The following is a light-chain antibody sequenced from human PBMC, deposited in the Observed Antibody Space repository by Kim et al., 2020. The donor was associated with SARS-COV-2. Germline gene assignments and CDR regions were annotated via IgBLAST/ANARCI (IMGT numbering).Light chain of an antibody. CDR2: KAS. CDR3: QQYNSYPWT. Sequence: DIQMTQSPSTLSASVGVRVTITCRASQSISIWLAWYQQKPGKAPKLLIYKASSLESGVPSRFSGSGSGTEFTLTISSLQPDDFATYYCQQYNSYPWTFGQGTKVDIK. J-gene: IGKJ1*01. V-gene: IGKV1-5*03. CDR1: QSISIW.